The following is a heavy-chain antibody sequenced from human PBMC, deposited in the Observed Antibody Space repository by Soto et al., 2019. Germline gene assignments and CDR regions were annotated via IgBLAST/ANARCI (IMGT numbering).Heavy chain of an antibody. CDR2: IWYDGSQK. CDR3: AKEVWGLYTFGRPLDN. J-gene: IGHJ4*01. CDR1: GFNFSKFG. D-gene: IGHD2-2*02. Sequence: GGSLRLSCAVSGFNFSKFGMYWVRQAPGKGLEWVAVIWYDGSQKYYTDSVQGRFTISRDNSNNTLYLQMNSLRAEDTAVYYCAKEVWGLYTFGRPLDNWGHGTLVTVSS. V-gene: IGHV3-33*06.